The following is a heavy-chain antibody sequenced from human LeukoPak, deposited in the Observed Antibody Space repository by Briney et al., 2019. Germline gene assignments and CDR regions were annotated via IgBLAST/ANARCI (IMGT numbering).Heavy chain of an antibody. J-gene: IGHJ4*02. D-gene: IGHD7-27*01. CDR2: ISSSSYYI. Sequence: PGGSLRLSCAASGFTFSSYSMNWVRQAPGKGLEWVSSISSSSYYIYYADSVKGRFTISRDNAKNSLYLQMSSLRAEDTAVYYCARDRTGEPDYWGQGTLVTVSS. CDR1: GFTFSSYS. CDR3: ARDRTGEPDY. V-gene: IGHV3-21*01.